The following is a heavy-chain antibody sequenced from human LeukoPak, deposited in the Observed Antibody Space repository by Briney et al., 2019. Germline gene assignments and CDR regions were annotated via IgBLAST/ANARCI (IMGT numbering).Heavy chain of an antibody. CDR1: GFNFKDYD. V-gene: IGHV3-30*03. J-gene: IGHJ4*02. CDR3: ASESRWGEYQLLSPFDY. CDR2: ISYDGSNK. Sequence: GGSLRLSCAASGFNFKDYDMTWVRQAPGKGLEWVAVISYDGSNKYYADSVKGRFTISRDNSKNTLYLQMNSLRAEDTAVYYCASESRWGEYQLLSPFDYWGQGTLVTVSS. D-gene: IGHD2-2*01.